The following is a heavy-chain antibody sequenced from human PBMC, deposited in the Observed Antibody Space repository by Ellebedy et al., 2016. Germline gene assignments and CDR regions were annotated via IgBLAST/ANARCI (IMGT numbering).Heavy chain of an antibody. Sequence: GESLKISXAASGFTFSPYAMHWVRQASGEGLEPVALIIIEGSNTYYADSVKGRFTISSDKSKNTLYLQMNILRVDDTAVYYCAKERGGHCSGGGCYSVYYYYGIDVWGQGTTVTVSS. CDR3: AKERGGHCSGGGCYSVYYYYGIDV. D-gene: IGHD2-15*01. V-gene: IGHV3-30*18. J-gene: IGHJ6*02. CDR1: GFTFSPYA. CDR2: IIIEGSNT.